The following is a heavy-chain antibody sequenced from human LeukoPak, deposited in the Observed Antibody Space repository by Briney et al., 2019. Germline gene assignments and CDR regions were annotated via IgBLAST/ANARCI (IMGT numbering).Heavy chain of an antibody. Sequence: GGSLRLSCAASGFSFSSYWMSWVRQAPGKGLEWVANIKEDESEKNYVDSVKGRISISRYNAKNSLYLQMNSLRAEDTAVYYCARDLGYSSFDYWGQGTLVTVSS. V-gene: IGHV3-7*01. J-gene: IGHJ4*02. CDR2: IKEDESEK. D-gene: IGHD6-13*01. CDR1: GFSFSSYW. CDR3: ARDLGYSSFDY.